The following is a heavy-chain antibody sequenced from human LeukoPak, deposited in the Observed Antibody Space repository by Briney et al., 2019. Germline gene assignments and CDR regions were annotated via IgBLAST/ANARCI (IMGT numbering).Heavy chain of an antibody. CDR1: GGSISSYY. CDR2: IYTGGST. Sequence: SETLSLTCTVSGGSISSYYWSWIRQPAGKGLEWIGHIYTGGSTNYNPSLKSRVTMSLDTSKNQFSLKLSSVTAADTAVYYCARSRGNAYDRSGYYSRPFDYWGQGTLVTVSS. J-gene: IGHJ4*02. CDR3: ARSRGNAYDRSGYYSRPFDY. D-gene: IGHD3-22*01. V-gene: IGHV4-4*07.